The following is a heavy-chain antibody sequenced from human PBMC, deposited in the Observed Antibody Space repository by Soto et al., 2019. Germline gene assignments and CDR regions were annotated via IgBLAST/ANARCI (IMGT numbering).Heavy chain of an antibody. V-gene: IGHV1-18*01. CDR2: ISAYNGNT. J-gene: IGHJ6*02. D-gene: IGHD4-17*01. Sequence: QVQLVQSGAEVKKPGAPVKVSCKASGYTFTSYGISWVRQAPGQGLGWMGWISAYNGNTNYAQKLQGRVTMTTDTSTSTAYMELRTLRSDDTAVYYWARESGYGDYEASVDVWGQGTTVTASS. CDR3: ARESGYGDYEASVDV. CDR1: GYTFTSYG.